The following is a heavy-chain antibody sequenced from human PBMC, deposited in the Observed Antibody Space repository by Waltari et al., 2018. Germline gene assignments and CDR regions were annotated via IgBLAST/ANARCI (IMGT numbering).Heavy chain of an antibody. J-gene: IGHJ4*02. CDR3: ARDGDGYPD. CDR2: IKEDGSEE. Sequence: EVKLVDSGGGLVQPGGSLRLPCAASGFMFSTNWMSWVRQAPGKGLEWVANIKEDGSEEYYVDSVKGRFTISRDNAKTSLYLQMNSLRVEDTAVYYCARDGDGYPDWGQGSLVIVSS. CDR1: GFMFSTNW. V-gene: IGHV3-7*01. D-gene: IGHD5-12*01.